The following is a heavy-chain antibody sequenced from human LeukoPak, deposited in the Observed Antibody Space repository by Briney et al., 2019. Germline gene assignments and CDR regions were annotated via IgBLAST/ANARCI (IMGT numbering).Heavy chain of an antibody. J-gene: IGHJ4*02. CDR2: IYYSGST. CDR1: GSSIGNYY. D-gene: IGHD6-13*01. CDR3: ARVRPTYSSSWYGPFDY. Sequence: SETLSLTCTVSGSSIGNYYWSWIRQPPGKGLEWIGYIYYSGSTNYNPSLKSRVTISVDTSKNQFSLKLSSVTAADTAVYYCARVRPTYSSSWYGPFDYWGQGTLVTVSS. V-gene: IGHV4-59*01.